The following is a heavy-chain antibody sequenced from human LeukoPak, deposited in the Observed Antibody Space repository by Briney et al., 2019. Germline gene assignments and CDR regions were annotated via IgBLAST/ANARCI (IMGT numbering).Heavy chain of an antibody. CDR3: ARGKSSGAPGAY. D-gene: IGHD6-19*01. CDR1: GFTFSNYW. V-gene: IGHV3-7*03. Sequence: GGSLRLSCAASGFTFSNYWMSWVRQAPGKGLEWVANIKQDGSEKYYVDSVEDRFTISRDNAKNSLCLQMNSLRADDTAVYYCARGKSSGAPGAYWGQGTLVTVSS. CDR2: IKQDGSEK. J-gene: IGHJ4*02.